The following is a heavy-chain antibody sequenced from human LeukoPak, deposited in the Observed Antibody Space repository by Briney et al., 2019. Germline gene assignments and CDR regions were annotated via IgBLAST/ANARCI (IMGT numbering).Heavy chain of an antibody. CDR3: ARDPGGFGGEYYFDY. J-gene: IGHJ4*02. CDR1: GYTFTGYY. D-gene: IGHD3-10*01. Sequence: GASVKVSCKASGYTFTGYYMNWVRQAPGQGLEWMGWINPNSGGTNYAQKFQGRVTMTRDTSISTAYMELSRLRSDDTAVYYCARDPGGFGGEYYFDYWGQGTLVTVSS. CDR2: INPNSGGT. V-gene: IGHV1-2*02.